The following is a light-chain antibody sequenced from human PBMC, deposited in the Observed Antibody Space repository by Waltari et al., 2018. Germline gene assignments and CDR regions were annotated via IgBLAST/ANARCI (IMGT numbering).Light chain of an antibody. CDR2: GVT. J-gene: IGLJ1*01. CDR3: TSYTSSTTTPYV. Sequence: QSALTQPASVSGTPGQSITISCTGTSRDVGRYDYVSWYQQHPGRAPKLLIHGVTDRASGVADRFSGSKSGHTASLPISGLQTDDEADYYCTSYTSSTTTPYVFGTGTQVTV. CDR1: SRDVGRYDY. V-gene: IGLV2-14*03.